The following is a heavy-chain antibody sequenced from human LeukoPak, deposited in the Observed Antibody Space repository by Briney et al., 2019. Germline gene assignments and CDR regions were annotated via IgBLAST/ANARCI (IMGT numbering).Heavy chain of an antibody. CDR2: IYTSGST. J-gene: IGHJ4*02. D-gene: IGHD7-27*01. V-gene: IGHV4-4*07. Sequence: SETLSLTCTVSGGSISSYYWSWIRQPAGKGLEWIGRIYTSGSTNYNPSLKSRVTMSVDTSKNQFSLKLSSVTAADTAVYCARGFRGDNFDYWGQGTLVTVSS. CDR3: ARGFRGDNFDY. CDR1: GGSISSYY.